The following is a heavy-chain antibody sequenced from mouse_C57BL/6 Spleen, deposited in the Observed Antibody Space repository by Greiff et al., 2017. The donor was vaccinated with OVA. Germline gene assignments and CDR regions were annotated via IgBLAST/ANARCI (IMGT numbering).Heavy chain of an antibody. J-gene: IGHJ3*01. CDR1: GYTFTDYN. D-gene: IGHD1-1*01. CDR3: ARAIYYYGSSSWFAY. CDR2: INPNNGGT. Sequence: EVKLQESGPELVKPGASVKIPCKASGYTFTDYNMDWVKQSHGKSLEWIGDINPNNGGTIYNQKFKGKATLTVDKSSSTAYMELRSLTSEDTAVYYCARAIYYYGSSSWFAYWGQGTLVTVSA. V-gene: IGHV1-18*01.